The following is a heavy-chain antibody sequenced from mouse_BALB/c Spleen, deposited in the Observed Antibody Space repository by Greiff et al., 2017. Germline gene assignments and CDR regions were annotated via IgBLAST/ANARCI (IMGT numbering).Heavy chain of an antibody. CDR1: GFTFTDYY. V-gene: IGHV7-3*02. CDR2: IRNKANGYTT. Sequence: EVKLMESGGGLVQPGGSLRLSCATSGFTFTDYYMSWVRQPPGKALEWLGFIRNKANGYTTEYSASVKGRFAISRDNSQSILYLQMNTLRTEDSATYYCARDYYGSAYWGQGTLVTVSA. J-gene: IGHJ3*01. D-gene: IGHD1-1*01. CDR3: ARDYYGSAY.